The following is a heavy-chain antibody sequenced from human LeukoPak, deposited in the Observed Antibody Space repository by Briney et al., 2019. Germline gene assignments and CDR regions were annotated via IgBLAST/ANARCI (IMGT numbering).Heavy chain of an antibody. CDR3: ARDLGDYVWGSYRPYYFDY. J-gene: IGHJ4*02. CDR2: INPSGGST. D-gene: IGHD3-16*02. V-gene: IGHV1-46*01. Sequence: ASVKVSCKASGYTFTSYYMHWVRQAPGQGLEWMGIINPSGGSTSYAQKFQGRVTMTRDMSTSTVYMELSSLRSEDTAVYYCARDLGDYVWGSYRPYYFDYWGQGTLVTVSS. CDR1: GYTFTSYY.